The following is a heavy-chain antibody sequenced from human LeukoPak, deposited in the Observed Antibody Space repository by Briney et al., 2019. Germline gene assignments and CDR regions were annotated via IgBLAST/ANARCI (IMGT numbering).Heavy chain of an antibody. CDR3: ARVADYYYDSSGYYRY. V-gene: IGHV1-8*01. CDR2: MNPNSGNT. Sequence: GASVKVSCKASGYTFTSYDINWVRQATGQGLEWMGWMNPNSGNTGYAQKFQGRVTMTRNTSISTAYMELSSLRSEDTAVYYCARVADYYYDSSGYYRYWGQGTLVTVSS. D-gene: IGHD3-22*01. CDR1: GYTFTSYD. J-gene: IGHJ4*02.